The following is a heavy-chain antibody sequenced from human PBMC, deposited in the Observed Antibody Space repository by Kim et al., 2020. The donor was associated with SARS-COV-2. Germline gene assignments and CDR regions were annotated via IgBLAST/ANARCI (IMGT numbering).Heavy chain of an antibody. CDR3: ARDAPGQSLDL. CDR1: GYTFTSLF. J-gene: IGHJ4*02. CDR2: INPSGGST. V-gene: IGHV1-46*01. Sequence: ASVKVSCKTSGYTFTSLFIHWVRQAPGQGLQWMGFINPSGGSTNYLPDFRGRITMTRDTSAATVYLDLSGLRYEDTAVYFCARDAPGQSLDLWGQGTLLTVSS. D-gene: IGHD1-1*01.